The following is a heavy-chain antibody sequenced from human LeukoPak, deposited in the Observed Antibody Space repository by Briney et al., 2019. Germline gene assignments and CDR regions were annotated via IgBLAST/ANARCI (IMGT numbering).Heavy chain of an antibody. D-gene: IGHD3-22*01. CDR3: ARRGYSLHYYDSSGYPCPLRYYYMDV. Sequence: SETLSLTCTVSGGSISSYYWSWLRQPPGKGLEWIGYIYTSGSTNYNPSLKSRVTISVDTSKNQFSLKLRSVTAADTAVYSCARRGYSLHYYDSSGYPCPLRYYYMDVWGKGPTVTVSS. CDR1: GGSISSYY. CDR2: IYTSGST. J-gene: IGHJ6*03. V-gene: IGHV4-4*09.